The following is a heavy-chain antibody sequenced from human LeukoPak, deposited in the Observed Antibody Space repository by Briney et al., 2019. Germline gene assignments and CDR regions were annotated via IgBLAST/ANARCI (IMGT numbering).Heavy chain of an antibody. V-gene: IGHV3-33*06. J-gene: IGHJ4*02. D-gene: IGHD4-11*01. Sequence: GGSLRLSCAASGFTFSSYGMHWVRQAPGKGLEWVAVIWYDGSNKYYADSVKGRFTISRDNSKNTLYLQMNSLRAEDTAVYYCAKDRGSRGYSNYDFGYWGQGTLVTVSS. CDR3: AKDRGSRGYSNYDFGY. CDR2: IWYDGSNK. CDR1: GFTFSSYG.